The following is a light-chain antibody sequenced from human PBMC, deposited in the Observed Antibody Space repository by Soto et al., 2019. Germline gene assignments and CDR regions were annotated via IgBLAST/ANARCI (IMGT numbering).Light chain of an antibody. Sequence: QSVLTQPASVSGSPGQSITISCTGTSSDVGGYNYVSWYQQHPGKAPKLMIYDVSYRPSGVSNRFSGSKSGNTASLTISGLQAEDEADYYCSSYTSSSTRVVFGGGTQLTVL. CDR3: SSYTSSSTRVV. CDR1: SSDVGGYNY. CDR2: DVS. J-gene: IGLJ2*01. V-gene: IGLV2-14*01.